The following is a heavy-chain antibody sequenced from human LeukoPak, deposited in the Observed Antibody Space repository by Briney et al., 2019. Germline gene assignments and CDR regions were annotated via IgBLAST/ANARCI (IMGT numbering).Heavy chain of an antibody. D-gene: IGHD5-18*01. V-gene: IGHV4-34*01. CDR3: ARVAYRYVINDWSRTGLGAYPTKYYYHMDV. CDR1: GGSFSDYY. CDR2: INPSGST. Sequence: SETLSLTCAVYGGSFSDYYWSWIRQPPGKGLEWIGEINPSGSTNYSPSLKSRVTISVDTSKNQFSLKLSSVAAADTAVYLCARVAYRYVINDWSRTGLGAYPTKYYYHMDVWDKGTTVTVSS. J-gene: IGHJ6*03.